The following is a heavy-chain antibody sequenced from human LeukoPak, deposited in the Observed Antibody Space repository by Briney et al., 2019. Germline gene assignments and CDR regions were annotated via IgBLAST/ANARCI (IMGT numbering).Heavy chain of an antibody. V-gene: IGHV3-23*01. CDR2: IGASGGST. D-gene: IGHD6-19*01. J-gene: IGHJ4*02. Sequence: PGGSLRLSCEASGFTFSSHAMSWVRQAPGKGLEWFSVIGASGGSTYYADSVKGRFTISRDNSKNTLYLQMNSLRADDTGAYYCATNAGQWLVPLDHWGQGTLVTVSS. CDR1: GFTFSSHA. CDR3: ATNAGQWLVPLDH.